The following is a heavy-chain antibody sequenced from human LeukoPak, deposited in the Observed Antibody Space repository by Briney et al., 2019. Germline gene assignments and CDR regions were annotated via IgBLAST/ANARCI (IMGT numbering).Heavy chain of an antibody. Sequence: GGSLRLSCAASGFTVTSNYMSWVRQAPGKGLEWVANIKQDGSEKYYVDSVKGRFTISRDNAKNSLYLQMNSLRAEDTAVYYCARASSDGYPNDFDYWGQGTLVTVSS. D-gene: IGHD5-18*01. J-gene: IGHJ4*02. CDR2: IKQDGSEK. CDR1: GFTVTSNY. V-gene: IGHV3-7*03. CDR3: ARASSDGYPNDFDY.